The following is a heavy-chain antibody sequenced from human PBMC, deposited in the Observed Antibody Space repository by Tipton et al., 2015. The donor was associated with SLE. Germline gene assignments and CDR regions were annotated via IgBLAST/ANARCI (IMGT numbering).Heavy chain of an antibody. CDR2: IWYDGRNK. V-gene: IGHV3-33*06. CDR1: GFTFSSYE. J-gene: IGHJ6*02. CDR3: AKERAEAAYFDFDGMDV. Sequence: SLRLSCAASGFTFSSYEMNWVRQAPGKGLEWVAVIWYDGRNKYYGDSVKGRFTISRDNSKNTVHLQMDSLRAEDTAVYYCAKERAEAAYFDFDGMDVWGQGTSVTVSS.